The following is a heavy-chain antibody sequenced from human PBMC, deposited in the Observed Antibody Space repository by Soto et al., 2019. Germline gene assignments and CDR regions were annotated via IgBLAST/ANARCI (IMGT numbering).Heavy chain of an antibody. D-gene: IGHD5-18*01. Sequence: SETLSLTCAVSGGSISSGGYSWSWIRQPPGKGLEWIGYIYHSGSTYYNPSLKSRVTISVDRSKNQFSLKLSSVTAADTAVYYCARAPPGYSYGFRWFDPWGQGTLVTVSS. J-gene: IGHJ5*02. CDR1: GGSISSGGYS. CDR2: IYHSGST. V-gene: IGHV4-30-2*01. CDR3: ARAPPGYSYGFRWFDP.